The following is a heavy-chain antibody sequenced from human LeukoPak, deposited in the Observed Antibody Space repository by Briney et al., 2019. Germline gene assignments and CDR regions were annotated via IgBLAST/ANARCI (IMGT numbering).Heavy chain of an antibody. V-gene: IGHV7-4-1*02. CDR2: INTDTGKP. D-gene: IGHD1-1*01. J-gene: IGHJ4*02. Sequence: ASVKVSCKAYGYSFSSNAINWVRQAPAQGREWMGWINTDTGKPAYAQDFTGRFVFSFDTSVSTAYLQISSLKSEDTAVYYCARGQDTTGFFNYGGQGTLVTVSS. CDR1: GYSFSSNA. CDR3: ARGQDTTGFFNY.